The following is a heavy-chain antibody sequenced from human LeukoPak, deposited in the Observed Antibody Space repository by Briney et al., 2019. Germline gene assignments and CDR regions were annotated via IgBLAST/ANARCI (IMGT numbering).Heavy chain of an antibody. CDR2: ISYDGSNE. Sequence: PGGSLRLSCAVSGFTFNNYGMHWVRQAPGKGLEWVAVISYDGSNEYYADSVKGRFTISRDNSKNTLYLQMNSLRAEDTAVYYCAKDSRLARYYFDYWGQGTLVTVSS. D-gene: IGHD6-13*01. CDR1: GFTFNNYG. CDR3: AKDSRLARYYFDY. V-gene: IGHV3-30*18. J-gene: IGHJ4*02.